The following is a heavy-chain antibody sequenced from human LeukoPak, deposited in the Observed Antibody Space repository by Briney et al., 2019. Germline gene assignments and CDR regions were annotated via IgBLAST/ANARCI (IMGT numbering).Heavy chain of an antibody. J-gene: IGHJ6*03. CDR2: INPNSGGT. V-gene: IGHV1-2*02. CDR1: GYTFTGYY. Sequence: GASVKVSCKASGYTFTGYYMHWVRQAPGQGLEWMGWINPNSGGTNYAQKFQGRVTMTRDTSIITAYMELSRLRSDDTAVYYCARAYYDILTGYPTHYYYYYMDVWGKGTTVPIS. CDR3: ARAYYDILTGYPTHYYYYYMDV. D-gene: IGHD3-9*01.